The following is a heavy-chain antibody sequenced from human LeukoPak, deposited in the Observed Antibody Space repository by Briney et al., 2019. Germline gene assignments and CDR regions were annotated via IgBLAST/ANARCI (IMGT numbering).Heavy chain of an antibody. D-gene: IGHD1-1*01. Sequence: GSLRLSCAASGFTFSSYSMNWVRQAPGKGLEWVSSISSSSSYIYYADSVKGRFTISRDNAKNSLYLQMNSLRAEDTAVYYCVREGWVLVTTDYYYYMDVWGKGTTVTVSS. V-gene: IGHV3-21*01. CDR3: VREGWVLVTTDYYYYMDV. CDR2: ISSSSSYI. CDR1: GFTFSSYS. J-gene: IGHJ6*03.